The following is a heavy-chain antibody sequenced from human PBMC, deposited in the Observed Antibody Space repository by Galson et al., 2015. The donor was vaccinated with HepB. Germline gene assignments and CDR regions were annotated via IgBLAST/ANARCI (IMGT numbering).Heavy chain of an antibody. Sequence: ETLSLTCAVYGGSFSGYYWSWIRQPPGKGLEWIGEINHSGSTNYNPSLKSRVTISVDTSKNQFSLKLSSVTAADTAVYYCARVGRVYTSYWYFDLWGRGTLVTVSS. J-gene: IGHJ2*01. D-gene: IGHD5/OR15-5a*01. CDR3: ARVGRVYTSYWYFDL. CDR2: INHSGST. V-gene: IGHV4-34*01. CDR1: GGSFSGYY.